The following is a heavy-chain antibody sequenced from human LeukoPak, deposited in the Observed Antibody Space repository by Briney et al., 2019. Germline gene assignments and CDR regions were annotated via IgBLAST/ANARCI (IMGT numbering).Heavy chain of an antibody. J-gene: IGHJ6*02. CDR3: ARSNIVATNLYYHYYGMDV. D-gene: IGHD5-12*01. Sequence: PGGSLRLSRAASGFTFSSYEMNWVRQAPGKGLEWVSYISSSGSTIYYADSVKGRFTISRDNAKNSLYLQMISLRAEDTAVYYCARSNIVATNLYYHYYGMDVWGQGTTVTVSS. V-gene: IGHV3-48*03. CDR2: ISSSGSTI. CDR1: GFTFSSYE.